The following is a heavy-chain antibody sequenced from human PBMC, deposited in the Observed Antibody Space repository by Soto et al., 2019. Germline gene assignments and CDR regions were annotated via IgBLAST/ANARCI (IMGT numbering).Heavy chain of an antibody. V-gene: IGHV5-51*01. CDR1: GYTFTSYW. J-gene: IGHJ4*02. CDR2: VYPGDSDT. D-gene: IGHD1-1*01. Sequence: EVQLVQSGAEMKKPGESLTISCKASGYTFTSYWIGWVRQMPGKGLEWMNIVYPGDSDTRYSPSFQGHVTISIDKSISTAYLHWSSLKASDSAIYFCARAVTGTLHPYHFDYWAQGTLVTVSS. CDR3: ARAVTGTLHPYHFDY.